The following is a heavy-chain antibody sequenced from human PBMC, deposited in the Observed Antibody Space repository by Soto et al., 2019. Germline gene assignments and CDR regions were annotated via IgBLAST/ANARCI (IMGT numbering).Heavy chain of an antibody. CDR2: ISSSSSTI. V-gene: IGHV3-48*02. Sequence: PGGSLRLSCAASGFTFSSYSMNWVRQAPGKGLEWVSYISSSSSTIYCADSVKGRFTISRDNAKNSLYLQMNSLRDEDTAVYYCAIAEIDYSNYFDYWGQGTLVTVSS. CDR3: AIAEIDYSNYFDY. CDR1: GFTFSSYS. J-gene: IGHJ4*02. D-gene: IGHD4-4*01.